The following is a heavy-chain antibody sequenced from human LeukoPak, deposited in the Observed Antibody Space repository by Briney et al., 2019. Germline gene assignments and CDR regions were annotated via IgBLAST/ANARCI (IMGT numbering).Heavy chain of an antibody. CDR3: ARDVLRYFDWLSTPPDY. J-gene: IGHJ4*02. D-gene: IGHD3-9*01. V-gene: IGHV3-30*04. CDR2: ISYDGSNK. Sequence: GGSLRLSCAASGFTFISYAMHWVRQARGKGLEWVAVISYDGSNKYYADSVKGRFTISRDNSKNTLYLQMNSLRAEDTAVYYCARDVLRYFDWLSTPPDYWGQGTLVTVSS. CDR1: GFTFISYA.